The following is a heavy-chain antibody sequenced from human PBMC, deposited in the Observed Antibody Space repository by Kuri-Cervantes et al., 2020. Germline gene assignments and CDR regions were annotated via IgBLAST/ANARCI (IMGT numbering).Heavy chain of an antibody. CDR2: IYYSGST. D-gene: IGHD3-10*01. J-gene: IGHJ4*02. CDR3: ARHKGRFYGSGTYPSPFDC. V-gene: IGHV4-39*01. CDR1: GGSISSSSYY. Sequence: SETLSLTCTVSGGSISSSSYYWGWIRQPPGKGLEWIGSIYYSGSTYYNPSLKSRVTISVDTSKNQFSLNLNSVTVADTAVFYCARHKGRFYGSGTYPSPFDCWGQGTLVTVSS.